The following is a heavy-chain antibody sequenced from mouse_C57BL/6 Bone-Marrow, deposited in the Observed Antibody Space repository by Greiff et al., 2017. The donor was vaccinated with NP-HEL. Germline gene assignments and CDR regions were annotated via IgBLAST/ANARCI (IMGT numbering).Heavy chain of an antibody. D-gene: IGHD1-1*01. CDR1: GYAFTNYL. V-gene: IGHV1-54*01. CDR3: ARRFITTVEGDY. Sequence: VQLQQSGAELVRPGTSVKVSCKASGYAFTNYLIEWVKQRPGQGLEWIGVINPGSGGTNYNEKFKGKATLTADKSSSTAYMQLSSLTSEDSAVYFGARRFITTVEGDYWGQGTTLTVSS. J-gene: IGHJ2*01. CDR2: INPGSGGT.